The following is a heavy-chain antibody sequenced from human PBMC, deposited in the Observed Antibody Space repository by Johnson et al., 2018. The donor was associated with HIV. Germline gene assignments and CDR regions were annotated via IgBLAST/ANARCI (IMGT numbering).Heavy chain of an antibody. Sequence: QVQLVESGGGVVQPGRSLRLSCAASGFTFSSYAMHWVRQAPGKGLEWVAVISYDGSNKYYADSVKGRFTISRDNAKNSLYLQMNSLRAEDTAVYYCAREMAWEDALDIWGQGTMVTVSS. D-gene: IGHD5-24*01. J-gene: IGHJ3*02. CDR1: GFTFSSYA. CDR2: ISYDGSNK. CDR3: AREMAWEDALDI. V-gene: IGHV3-30*04.